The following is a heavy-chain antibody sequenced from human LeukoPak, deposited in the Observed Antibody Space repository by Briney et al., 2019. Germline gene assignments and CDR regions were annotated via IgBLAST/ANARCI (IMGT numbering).Heavy chain of an antibody. CDR1: GYTFTSYA. V-gene: IGHV1-3*01. CDR3: ARLRKAAMGQGIAVAVRYYGMDV. Sequence: EASVKVSCKASGYTFTSYAMHWVRQAPGQGLEWMGWINAGNGNTKYSQKFQGRVTITRDTSASTAYMELSSLRSEDTAVYYCARLRKAAMGQGIAVAVRYYGMDVWGQGTTVTVSS. J-gene: IGHJ6*02. CDR2: INAGNGNT. D-gene: IGHD6-19*01.